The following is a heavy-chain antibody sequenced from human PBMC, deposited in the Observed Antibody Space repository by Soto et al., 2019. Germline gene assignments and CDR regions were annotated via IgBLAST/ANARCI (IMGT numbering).Heavy chain of an antibody. D-gene: IGHD1-7*01. CDR3: ASRDPGTSVDY. CDR1: GGSFSGYY. CDR2: IHPSGST. Sequence: PSETLSLTCAVYGGSFSGYYWTWIRQPPGKGLEWMGEIHPSGSTNYNPSLKSRVTISIDKSENQFSLKGTSLTAADTAVYYCASRDPGTSVDYWGQGTLVTVSS. V-gene: IGHV4-34*01. J-gene: IGHJ4*02.